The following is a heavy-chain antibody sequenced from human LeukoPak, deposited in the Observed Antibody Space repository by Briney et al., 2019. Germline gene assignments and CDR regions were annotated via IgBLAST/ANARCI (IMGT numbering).Heavy chain of an antibody. J-gene: IGHJ4*02. CDR3: VRQKFDSSGYRLDY. V-gene: IGHV5-51*01. CDR2: IWPGDSDA. D-gene: IGHD3-22*01. CDR1: GYSFTSFW. Sequence: GESLKISCQSFGYSFTSFWIVWVRQMPGKGLEGMGIIWPGDSDARYNPSLQGQVTISVNKSITTAYLQWSSLKASDTAIYYCVRQKFDSSGYRLDYWGQGTLVTVSS.